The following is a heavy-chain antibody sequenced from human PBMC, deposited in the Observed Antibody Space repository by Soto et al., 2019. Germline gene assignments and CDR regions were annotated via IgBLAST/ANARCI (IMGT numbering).Heavy chain of an antibody. D-gene: IGHD2-2*01. Sequence: VESLKISCKGSGYSFTTYWIGWVRQMPGKGLEWMGIIYPGDSDPIYSPSFQGQVTISVDKSISTAYLQWSSLKASDTAMYYCARPLGYCSSTICSPIDYWGQGTLVTVSS. CDR3: ARPLGYCSSTICSPIDY. J-gene: IGHJ4*02. CDR2: IYPGDSDP. CDR1: GYSFTTYW. V-gene: IGHV5-51*01.